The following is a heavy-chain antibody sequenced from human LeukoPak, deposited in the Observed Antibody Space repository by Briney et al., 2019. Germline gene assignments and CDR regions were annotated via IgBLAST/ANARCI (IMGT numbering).Heavy chain of an antibody. Sequence: GGSLRLSCAASGFTFDDYAMHWVRQAPGKGLEWVSGISWSSGSIGYADSVKGRFTISRDNAKNSLYLQMNSLRAEDTALYYCAKDSRATMVRGVMFDYWGQGTLVTVSS. CDR3: AKDSRATMVRGVMFDY. CDR2: ISWSSGSI. J-gene: IGHJ4*02. V-gene: IGHV3-9*01. CDR1: GFTFDDYA. D-gene: IGHD3-10*01.